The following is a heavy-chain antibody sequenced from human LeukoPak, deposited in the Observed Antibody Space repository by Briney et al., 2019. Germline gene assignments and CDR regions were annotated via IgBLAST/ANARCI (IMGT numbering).Heavy chain of an antibody. J-gene: IGHJ6*03. CDR1: AISLSSYE. CDR3: VTGNYRSCYYYYMDV. CDR2: ITTSGSDV. Sequence: GGSLRLSCAPSAISLSSYEVNGVRHAPGKGLEWVSFITTSGSDVYYAESVRGRFATSRDNAKDSVFLHMNSLRVEDTGVYYCVTGNYRSCYYYYMDVWGKGTTVTVS. V-gene: IGHV3-48*03. D-gene: IGHD1-7*01.